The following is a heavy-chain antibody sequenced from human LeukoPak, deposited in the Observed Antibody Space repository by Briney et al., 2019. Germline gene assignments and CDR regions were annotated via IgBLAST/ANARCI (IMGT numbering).Heavy chain of an antibody. CDR1: GFTFSSYA. Sequence: QPGRSLRLSCAASGFTFSSYAMYWVRQAPGKGLEWVAVISYDGSNKYYADSVKGRFTISRDNSKNTLYLQMNSLRAEDTAVYYCARDQAPILRRAFDIWGQGTMVTVSS. V-gene: IGHV3-30-3*01. CDR3: ARDQAPILRRAFDI. J-gene: IGHJ3*02. D-gene: IGHD5-24*01. CDR2: ISYDGSNK.